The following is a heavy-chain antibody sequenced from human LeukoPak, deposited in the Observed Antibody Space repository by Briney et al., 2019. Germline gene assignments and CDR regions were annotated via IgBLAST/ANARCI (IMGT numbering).Heavy chain of an antibody. Sequence: GGSLRLSCAASGFTFSNYWMSWVRQAPGKGLEWVANIKQDGSERYYVDSVKGRFTISRDNAKNSLYLQMNSLRAEDTAVYYCARYGGSYYFDDWGQGTLVTVSS. CDR1: GFTFSNYW. CDR2: IKQDGSER. D-gene: IGHD1-26*01. CDR3: ARYGGSYYFDD. J-gene: IGHJ4*02. V-gene: IGHV3-7*01.